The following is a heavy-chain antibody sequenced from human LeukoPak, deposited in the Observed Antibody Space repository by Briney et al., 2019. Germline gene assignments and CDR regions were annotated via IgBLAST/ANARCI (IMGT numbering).Heavy chain of an antibody. D-gene: IGHD3-3*01. J-gene: IGHJ4*02. CDR1: GFTFSSYA. Sequence: GGSLRLSCAASGFTFSSYAMSWVRQAPGEGLEWVSAISGSGGSTYYADSVKGRFTISRDNSKNTLYLQMNSLRAEDTAVYYCAKSQTPSYDDFWSGYYTTFDYWGQGTLVTVSS. CDR3: AKSQTPSYDDFWSGYYTTFDY. V-gene: IGHV3-23*01. CDR2: ISGSGGST.